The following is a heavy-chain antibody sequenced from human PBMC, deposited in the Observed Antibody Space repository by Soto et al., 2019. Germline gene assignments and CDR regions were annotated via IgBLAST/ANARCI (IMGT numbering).Heavy chain of an antibody. Sequence: QVQLVESGGGVVQPGRSLRLSCAASGFTFSSYGMHWVRQAPGKGLEWVAVIWYDGSNKYYADSVKGRFTISSDNSKNTLYLQMNSLGAEDTAVYYCARGPGKVGAGLRQSELPHFDYWGQGTLVTVSS. V-gene: IGHV3-33*01. CDR3: ARGPGKVGAGLRQSELPHFDY. CDR1: GFTFSSYG. D-gene: IGHD1-26*01. CDR2: IWYDGSNK. J-gene: IGHJ4*02.